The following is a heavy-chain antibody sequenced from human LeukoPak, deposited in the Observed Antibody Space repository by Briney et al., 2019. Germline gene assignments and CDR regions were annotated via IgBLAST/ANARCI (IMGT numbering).Heavy chain of an antibody. CDR1: GFTFSSYA. CDR3: AKPSYYYGSGSPFLFDY. CDR2: ISGSGGST. J-gene: IGHJ4*02. V-gene: IGHV3-23*01. Sequence: GGSLRLSCAASGFTFSSYAMSWVRQAPGKGREWVSAISGSGGSTYYADSVKGRFTISRDNSKNTLYLQMNSLRAEDTAVYYCAKPSYYYGSGSPFLFDYWGQGTLVTVSS. D-gene: IGHD3-10*01.